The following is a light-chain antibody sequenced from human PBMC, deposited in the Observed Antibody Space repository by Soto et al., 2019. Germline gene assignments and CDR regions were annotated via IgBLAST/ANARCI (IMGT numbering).Light chain of an antibody. CDR2: DVS. J-gene: IGLJ1*01. CDR1: SSDIGGYNY. Sequence: QSALTQPASLSGSPGQSITISCTGTSSDIGGYNYVSWYQQHPGKAPKLMISDVSNRPSGVSNRFSGSKSGNTASLTISGLQAEDEADYYCSSYRASGTTHHVFGTGTKLTVL. V-gene: IGLV2-14*03. CDR3: SSYRASGTTHHV.